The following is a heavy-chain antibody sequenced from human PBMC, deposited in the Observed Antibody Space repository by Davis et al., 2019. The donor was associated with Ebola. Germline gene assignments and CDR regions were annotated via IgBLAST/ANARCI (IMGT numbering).Heavy chain of an antibody. V-gene: IGHV4-4*02. J-gene: IGHJ4*02. D-gene: IGHD1-1*01. Sequence: MPGGSLRLSCAVSGGSISSSNWWSWVRQPPGKGLEWIGEIYHSGSTNYNPSLKSRVTISVDKSKNQFSLKLSSVTAADTAVYYCARAVLERNFDYWGQGTLVTVSS. CDR1: GGSISSSNW. CDR3: ARAVLERNFDY. CDR2: IYHSGST.